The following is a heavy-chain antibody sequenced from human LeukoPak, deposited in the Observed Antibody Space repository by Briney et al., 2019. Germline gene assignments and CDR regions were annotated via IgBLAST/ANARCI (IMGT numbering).Heavy chain of an antibody. CDR1: GYTFTSYD. D-gene: IGHD6-13*01. CDR2: MNPNSGNT. J-gene: IGHJ6*03. Sequence: ASVKVSCKASGYTFTSYDINWVRQATGQGLEWMGWMNPNSGNTGYAQKFQGRVTMTRNTSISTAYMELSSLRSDDTAVYYCARGITPLASSWYNWGLPVYYYMDVWGKGTTVTVSS. CDR3: ARGITPLASSWYNWGLPVYYYMDV. V-gene: IGHV1-8*01.